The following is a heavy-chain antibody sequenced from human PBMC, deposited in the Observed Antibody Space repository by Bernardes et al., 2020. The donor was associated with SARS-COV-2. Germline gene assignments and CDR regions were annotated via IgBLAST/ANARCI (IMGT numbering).Heavy chain of an antibody. V-gene: IGHV4-61*01. D-gene: IGHD2-15*01. J-gene: IGHJ5*02. CDR3: VRGIGFCSGGICGWIDR. Sequence: SETLSLTCSVSRGSVSFCSNYWTWIRQPPGMGLEWIGYIYYPGSINYNPSLKSRVTISVHTTKNQFSLKLTSVTAPDTAVYYCVRGIGFCSGGICGWIDRWDQRTLVSVS. CDR1: RGSVSFCSNY. CDR2: IYYPGSI.